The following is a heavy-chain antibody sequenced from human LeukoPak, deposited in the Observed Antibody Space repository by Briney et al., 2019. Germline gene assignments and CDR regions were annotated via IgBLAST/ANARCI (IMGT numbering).Heavy chain of an antibody. V-gene: IGHV1-58*01. Sequence: SVKVSCKASGFTFTSSAVQWVRQARGQRLEWIGWIVFGSGNTNYAQKFQERVTITRDMSTSTAYMELSSLRSEDTAVYYCAAPRGYCSGGSCYLTDLDGNHYYYYGMDVWGQGTTVTVSS. J-gene: IGHJ6*02. CDR1: GFTFTSSA. CDR3: AAPRGYCSGGSCYLTDLDGNHYYYYGMDV. CDR2: IVFGSGNT. D-gene: IGHD2-15*01.